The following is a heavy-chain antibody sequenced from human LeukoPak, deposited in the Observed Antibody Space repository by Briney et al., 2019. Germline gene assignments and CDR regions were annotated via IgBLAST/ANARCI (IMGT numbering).Heavy chain of an antibody. V-gene: IGHV3-48*01. J-gene: IGHJ4*01. Sequence: TGGSLRLPCAASGLNLIDYSMNWVRQAPGKGLEWISYIGISSGNTKYADSVKGRFTISRDKARNSLYLQMNSLRVEDTAVYYCARDLRYAFDNWGHGTLVTVSS. CDR1: GLNLIDYS. CDR2: IGISSGNT. CDR3: ARDLRYAFDN. D-gene: IGHD5-12*01.